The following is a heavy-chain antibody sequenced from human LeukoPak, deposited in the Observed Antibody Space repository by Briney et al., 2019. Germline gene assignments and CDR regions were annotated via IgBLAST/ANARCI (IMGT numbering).Heavy chain of an antibody. CDR2: IYSGGAT. Sequence: GGSLRLSCAVSEFSVSSNYMNWVRQAPGKGLEWVSVIYSGGATYYADSVRGRFTISRDNSKNMVSLQMTSLGAEDTGVYYCARGRFSGPDDYWGQGTLVTVSS. J-gene: IGHJ4*02. V-gene: IGHV3-53*01. D-gene: IGHD6-19*01. CDR3: ARGRFSGPDDY. CDR1: EFSVSSNY.